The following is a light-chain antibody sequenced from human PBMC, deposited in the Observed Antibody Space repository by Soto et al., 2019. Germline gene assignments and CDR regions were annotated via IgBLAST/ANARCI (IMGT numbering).Light chain of an antibody. Sequence: EIVMTQSPATLSVSPGERATLSCRASQSVSSNLAWYQQKPAQAPRLLIYGASTRATGVPSRSSGSGSGTEFTLTISSLQSEDFAVYYCQQYNNWPPCTFGQGTNVEIK. CDR1: QSVSSN. J-gene: IGKJ1*01. V-gene: IGKV3-15*01. CDR3: QQYNNWPPCT. CDR2: GAS.